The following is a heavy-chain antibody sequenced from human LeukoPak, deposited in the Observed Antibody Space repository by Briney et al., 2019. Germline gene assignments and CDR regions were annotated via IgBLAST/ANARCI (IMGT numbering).Heavy chain of an antibody. V-gene: IGHV3-33*01. Sequence: GRSLRLSCAASGFTFSNYAMHWVRQAPGKGLEWVAVIWYDGSNKFYADSAKGRFTVSRDNSKNTLYLQMNSLRVEDTAVYFCTREVTGDDAFDIWGQGTMVTVSS. CDR2: IWYDGSNK. CDR1: GFTFSNYA. D-gene: IGHD7-27*01. CDR3: TREVTGDDAFDI. J-gene: IGHJ3*02.